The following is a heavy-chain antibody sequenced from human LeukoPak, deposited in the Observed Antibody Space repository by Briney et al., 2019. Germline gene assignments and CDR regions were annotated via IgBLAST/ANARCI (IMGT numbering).Heavy chain of an antibody. D-gene: IGHD3-3*01. CDR2: ISYDGSNK. CDR3: ARDPAKFWSGHDY. J-gene: IGHJ4*02. CDR1: GFIFSSYG. V-gene: IGHV3-30*03. Sequence: GGSLRLSCTASGFIFSSYGMHWVRQAPGKGLEWVAVISYDGSNKYYADSVRGRFTISRDNSKNTLYVQMNSLRAEDTAVYYCARDPAKFWSGHDYWGQGTLVTVSS.